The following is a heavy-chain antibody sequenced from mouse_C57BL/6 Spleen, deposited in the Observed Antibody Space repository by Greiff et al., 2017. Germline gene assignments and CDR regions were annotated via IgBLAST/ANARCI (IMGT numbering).Heavy chain of an antibody. V-gene: IGHV1-64*01. CDR3: AKEGTGTYYFDY. D-gene: IGHD4-1*01. CDR2: IHPNSGST. J-gene: IGHJ2*01. CDR1: GYTFTSYW. Sequence: QVQLKQPGAELVKPGASVKLSCKASGYTFTSYWMHWVKQRPGQGLEWIGMIHPNSGSTNYNEKFKSKATLTVDKSSSTAYMQLSSLTSEDSAVYYCAKEGTGTYYFDYWGQGTTLTVSS.